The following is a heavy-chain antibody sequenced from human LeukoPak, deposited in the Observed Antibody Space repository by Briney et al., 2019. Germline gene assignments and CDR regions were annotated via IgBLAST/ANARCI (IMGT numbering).Heavy chain of an antibody. Sequence: PGGSLRLSCAASGVTFSGYSMNWVRQAPGQGLEWVSAITATSLHICYADSVKGRFTISRDNAKNSLYLQMNSLRAEDTAVYYCASIIVGAARTDYWGQGTLVTVSS. CDR3: ASIIVGAARTDY. J-gene: IGHJ4*02. CDR2: ITATSLHI. V-gene: IGHV3-21*01. D-gene: IGHD1-26*01. CDR1: GVTFSGYS.